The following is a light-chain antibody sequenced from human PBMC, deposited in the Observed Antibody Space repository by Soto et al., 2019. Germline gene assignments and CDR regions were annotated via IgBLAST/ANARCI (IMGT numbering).Light chain of an antibody. Sequence: DNQMTQAPSTLSGSVGYRVTITCRASQTISSWLAWYQQKPGKAPKLLIYEASTLKSGVPSRFSGSGSGTEFTRTISSLQPDDFATYYCQHYNSYSEAFGQGTKVDIK. CDR3: QHYNSYSEA. V-gene: IGKV1-5*03. J-gene: IGKJ1*01. CDR2: EAS. CDR1: QTISSW.